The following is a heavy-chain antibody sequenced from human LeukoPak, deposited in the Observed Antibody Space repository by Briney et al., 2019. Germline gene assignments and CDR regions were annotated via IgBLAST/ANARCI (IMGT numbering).Heavy chain of an antibody. Sequence: ASVKVSCKASIYTFTGYYMHWVRQPPGQGREGVGRINHNRGGAHFAQKFQGRVTMTRDTSISTAYMELSRLRSDDTAVYYCARDRGGAFDIWGRGTMVTVSS. D-gene: IGHD3-10*01. CDR1: IYTFTGYY. V-gene: IGHV1-2*06. CDR2: INHNRGGA. J-gene: IGHJ3*02. CDR3: ARDRGGAFDI.